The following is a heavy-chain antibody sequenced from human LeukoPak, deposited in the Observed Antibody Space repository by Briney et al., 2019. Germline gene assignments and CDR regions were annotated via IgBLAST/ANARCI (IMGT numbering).Heavy chain of an antibody. CDR1: GFTFTNYA. D-gene: IGHD3-3*01. CDR3: TTDSPIYDFWSGYSGTTTNYYYYGMDV. CDR2: ISSDGNNN. Sequence: GGSLRLSCAASGFTFTNYALHWVRQTPVKGLEWITLISSDGNNNVYADSVKGRFTISRDNSRNTLYLQMNSLKTEDTAVYYCTTDSPIYDFWSGYSGTTTNYYYYGMDVWGQGTTVTVSS. V-gene: IGHV3-30*03. J-gene: IGHJ6*02.